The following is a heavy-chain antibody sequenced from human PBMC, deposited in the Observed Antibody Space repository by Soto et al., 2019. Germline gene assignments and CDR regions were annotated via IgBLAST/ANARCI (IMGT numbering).Heavy chain of an antibody. Sequence: PSETLSLTCAVSGGSISSGGYSWSWIRQPPGKGLEWIGYIYHSGSTYYNPSLKSRVTISVDRSKNQFSLKLSSVTAADTAVYYCARAGGAYVWGSYRPPTNFDYWGQGTLVTVSS. V-gene: IGHV4-30-2*01. D-gene: IGHD3-16*02. CDR1: GGSISSGGYS. CDR3: ARAGGAYVWGSYRPPTNFDY. J-gene: IGHJ4*02. CDR2: IYHSGST.